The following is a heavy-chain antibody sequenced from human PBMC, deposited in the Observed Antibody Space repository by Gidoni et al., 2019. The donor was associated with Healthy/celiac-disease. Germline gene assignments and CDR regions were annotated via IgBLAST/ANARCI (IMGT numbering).Heavy chain of an antibody. J-gene: IGHJ4*02. V-gene: IGHV4-34*01. CDR1: GGSFSGYY. CDR3: ASYAKDSSSSGYYFDY. CDR2: INPSGST. Sequence: QVQLQQWGAGLLKPSETLSLTCAAYGGSFSGYYWSWIRQPPGKGLEWIGEINPSGSTNYNPSLKSRVTISVDTSKNQFSLKLSSVTAADTAVYYCASYAKDSSSSGYYFDYWGQGTLVTVSS. D-gene: IGHD6-6*01.